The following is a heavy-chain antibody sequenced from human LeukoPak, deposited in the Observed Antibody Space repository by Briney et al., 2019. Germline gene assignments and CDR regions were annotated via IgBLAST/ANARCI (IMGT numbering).Heavy chain of an antibody. V-gene: IGHV3-23*01. CDR2: ISGSGGST. D-gene: IGHD4-11*01. J-gene: IGHJ5*02. CDR1: GFTFSSYA. Sequence: GGSLRLSCAASGFTFSSYAMSWVRQAPGKGLEWVSAISGSGGSTYYADSVKGRFTISRDNSNNTLFLQMNSLRAEGTAVYYCAKEVDYTQYNWFDPWGQGTLVTVSS. CDR3: AKEVDYTQYNWFDP.